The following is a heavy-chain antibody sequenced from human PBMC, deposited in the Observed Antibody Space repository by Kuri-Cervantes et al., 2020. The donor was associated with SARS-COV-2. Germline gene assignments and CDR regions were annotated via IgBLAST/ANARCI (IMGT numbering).Heavy chain of an antibody. Sequence: GESLKISCAASGFTFSDYYMSWVRQAPGKGLEWVAVISYDGSSKYYADSVKGRFTISRDNSKNTLYLQMNSLRAEDTAVYYCAKGGGPGSYIPLDYWGQGTLVTVSS. V-gene: IGHV3-30*18. J-gene: IGHJ4*02. D-gene: IGHD1-26*01. CDR1: GFTFSDYY. CDR2: ISYDGSSK. CDR3: AKGGGPGSYIPLDY.